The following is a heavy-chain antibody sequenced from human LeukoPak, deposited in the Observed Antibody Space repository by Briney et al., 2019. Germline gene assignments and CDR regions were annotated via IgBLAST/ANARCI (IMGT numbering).Heavy chain of an antibody. CDR2: ISSSSSTL. D-gene: IGHD6-19*01. J-gene: IGHJ3*02. CDR1: GFTFSGSS. CDR3: ARDPRSGWDAFDI. V-gene: IGHV3-48*01. Sequence: GGSLRLSCAASGFTFSGSSMNWVRQAPGKGLEWVSYISSSSSTLYYADSVKGRFTISRDNAKNSLYLQMNSLRAEDTAVYYCARDPRSGWDAFDIWGQGTMVTVSS.